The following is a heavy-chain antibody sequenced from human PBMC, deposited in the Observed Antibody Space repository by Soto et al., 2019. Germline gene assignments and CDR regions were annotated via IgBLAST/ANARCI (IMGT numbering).Heavy chain of an antibody. CDR3: GKGRSYYYYYGVDV. Sequence: PGGSLRLSCAASGFTFSSYAMSWVRQAPGKGLEWVSAISGSGGSTYYADSVKGRFTISRDNSKSTLYLQMNSLRAEDTAVYYCGKGRSYYYYYGVDVWGQGTTVTVPS. V-gene: IGHV3-23*01. D-gene: IGHD1-26*01. CDR1: GFTFSSYA. CDR2: ISGSGGST. J-gene: IGHJ6*02.